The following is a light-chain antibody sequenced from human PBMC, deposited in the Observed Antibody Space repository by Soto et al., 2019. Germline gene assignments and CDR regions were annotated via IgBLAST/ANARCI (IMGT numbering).Light chain of an antibody. V-gene: IGKV1-5*01. CDR1: QSISGW. CDR2: DAS. J-gene: IGKJ2*01. Sequence: DIQMTQSPSTLSASVGDRVTITCRASQSISGWLAWYQQKPGKAPKGLIYDASNLDSGVPSRFSGSGSGTYFTLTISSLQPDHFATYYCQCYYSYSMYTFGQGTKLEIK. CDR3: QCYYSYSMYT.